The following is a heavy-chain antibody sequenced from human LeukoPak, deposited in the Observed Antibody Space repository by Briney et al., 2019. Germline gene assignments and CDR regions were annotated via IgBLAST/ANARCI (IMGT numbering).Heavy chain of an antibody. Sequence: SETLSLTCTVSGASISSSSYYWGWIRQPQGKGLEWIGSIYYSGSTYYNPSLKRRVTVSVDTSKSQFSLRLSSVTAADTAVYYCARHPSLSYCSGGTCWLDPWGQGTLVTVSS. D-gene: IGHD2-15*01. V-gene: IGHV4-39*01. J-gene: IGHJ5*02. CDR2: IYYSGST. CDR3: ARHPSLSYCSGGTCWLDP. CDR1: GASISSSSYY.